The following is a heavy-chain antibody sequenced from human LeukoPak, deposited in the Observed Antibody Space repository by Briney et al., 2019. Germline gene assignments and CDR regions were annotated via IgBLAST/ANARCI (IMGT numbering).Heavy chain of an antibody. D-gene: IGHD3-3*01. Sequence: SETLSLTCTVSGGSISSYYWSWIRQPPGKGLEWIGYIYYSGSTNYNPSLKSRVTISVDTSKNQFSLKLSSVTAADTAVYYCARHGASITIFGVAPKGVDYWGQGTLVTVSS. CDR1: GGSISSYY. J-gene: IGHJ4*02. CDR2: IYYSGST. CDR3: ARHGASITIFGVAPKGVDY. V-gene: IGHV4-59*01.